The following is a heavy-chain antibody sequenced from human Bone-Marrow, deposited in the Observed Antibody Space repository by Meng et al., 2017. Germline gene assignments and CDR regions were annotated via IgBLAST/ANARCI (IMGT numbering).Heavy chain of an antibody. V-gene: IGHV3-15*01. CDR1: GFTFSNAW. D-gene: IGHD3-22*01. J-gene: IGHJ4*02. CDR2: MKSNVDGGTV. CDR3: TTEGNNYYDSSGYYQY. Sequence: GESLKISCAASGFTFSNAWMTWVRQAPGKGLEWIGRMKSNVDGGTVDYAAAVKGRFTISRDDSKNTLYLQMNSLKTEDTAVYYCTTEGNNYYDSSGYYQYWGQGTLVTVSS.